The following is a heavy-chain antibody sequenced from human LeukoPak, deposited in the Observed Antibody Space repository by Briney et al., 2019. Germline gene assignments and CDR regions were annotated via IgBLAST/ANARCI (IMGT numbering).Heavy chain of an antibody. J-gene: IGHJ4*02. CDR3: ARGFHYYGSGSLFGY. D-gene: IGHD3-10*01. CDR2: INHSGST. Sequence: PSETLSLTCAVYGGSFSGYYWSWIRQPPGKGLEWIGEINHSGSTNYNPSLKSRVTISVDTPKNQFSLKLSSVTAADTAVYYCARGFHYYGSGSLFGYWGQGTLVTVSS. CDR1: GGSFSGYY. V-gene: IGHV4-34*01.